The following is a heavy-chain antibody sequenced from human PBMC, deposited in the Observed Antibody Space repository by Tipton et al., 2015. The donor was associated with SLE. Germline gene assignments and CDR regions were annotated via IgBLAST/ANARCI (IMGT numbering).Heavy chain of an antibody. V-gene: IGHV4-4*02. CDR3: ARGRRVRGDLYFDY. CDR2: IYHSESP. J-gene: IGHJ4*02. D-gene: IGHD3-10*01. CDR1: GGSIISSSW. Sequence: TLSLTCAVSGGSIISSSWWSWVRQPPGKGLEWIGDIYHSESPNYNPSLKSRVTISIDKSKNQFSLKLTSVTAADTAVYYCARGRRVRGDLYFDYWGQGTLVTVSS.